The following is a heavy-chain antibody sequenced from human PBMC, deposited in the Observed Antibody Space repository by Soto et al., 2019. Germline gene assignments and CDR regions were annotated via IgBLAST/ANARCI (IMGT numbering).Heavy chain of an antibody. J-gene: IGHJ4*01. Sequence: GASVKVSCKASGYTFASYDINWVRQATGQGLEWMGWMNPNSGNTGYAQKFQGRVTMTRNTSISTAYMELSSLRSEDTAVYYCTTDYYSTKIIVRFDYWGHGTLVTVSS. CDR1: GYTFASYD. D-gene: IGHD2-8*01. CDR2: MNPNSGNT. CDR3: TTDYYSTKIIVRFDY. V-gene: IGHV1-8*01.